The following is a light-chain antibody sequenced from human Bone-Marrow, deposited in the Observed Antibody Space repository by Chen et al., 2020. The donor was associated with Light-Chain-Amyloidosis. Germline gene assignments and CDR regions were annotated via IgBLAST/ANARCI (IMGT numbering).Light chain of an antibody. V-gene: IGLV2-23*02. CDR3: CSYAGSRTRV. CDR1: SSDVGTYNL. CDR2: EVT. Sequence: QSALAQPASVSGSPGQSITTPCTGTSSDVGTYNLVSWYQQPPGRAPKLMIYEVTKRPSGVSDRFSGSKSGNTASLTISGLQAEDEADFYCCSYAGSRTRVFGGGTKLTVL. J-gene: IGLJ3*02.